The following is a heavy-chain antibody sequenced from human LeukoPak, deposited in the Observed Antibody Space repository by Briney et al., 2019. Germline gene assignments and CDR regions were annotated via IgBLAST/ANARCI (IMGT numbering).Heavy chain of an antibody. CDR1: GGTFSSYA. J-gene: IGHJ4*02. V-gene: IGHV1-69*04. D-gene: IGHD3-22*01. CDR2: IIPILGIA. Sequence: ASVKVSCKASGGTFSSYAISWVRLAPRQGLEWMGRIIPILGIANYAQKFQGRVTITADKSTSTAYMELSSLRSEDTAVYYCARSRYYYDSSGPFDYWGQGTLVTVSS. CDR3: ARSRYYYDSSGPFDY.